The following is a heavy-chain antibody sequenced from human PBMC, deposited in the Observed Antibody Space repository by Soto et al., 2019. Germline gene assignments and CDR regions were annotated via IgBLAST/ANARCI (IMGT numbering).Heavy chain of an antibody. CDR3: AKDSGYNYGYFRWFDP. CDR1: GYSISSYY. V-gene: IGHV4-59*01. CDR2: IYYSGST. D-gene: IGHD5-18*01. J-gene: IGHJ5*02. Sequence: PSETLSLTCTVSGYSISSYYWSWIRQPPGKGLEWIGYIYYSGSTNYNPALKSRVTISVDTSKSQFSLKLSSVTAADTAVYYCAKDSGYNYGYFRWFDPWGQGTLVTV.